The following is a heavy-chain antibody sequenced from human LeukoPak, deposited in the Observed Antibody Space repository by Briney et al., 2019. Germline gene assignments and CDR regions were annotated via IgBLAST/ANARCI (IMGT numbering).Heavy chain of an antibody. CDR1: GDSISSHY. Sequence: SETLSLTCTVSGDSISSHYWSWIRQPPGKGLEWIGCIYYSGSTNYNPSLKSRVTISIGTSKNQFSLKLSSVTAADTAVYYCAREGSYASSGYYWFDPWGQGTRVTVSS. J-gene: IGHJ5*02. V-gene: IGHV4-59*11. CDR2: IYYSGST. CDR3: AREGSYASSGYYWFDP. D-gene: IGHD3-22*01.